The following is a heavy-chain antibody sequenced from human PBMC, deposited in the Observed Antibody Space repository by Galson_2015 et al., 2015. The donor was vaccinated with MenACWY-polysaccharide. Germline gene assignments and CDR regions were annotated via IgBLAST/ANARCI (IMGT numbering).Heavy chain of an antibody. CDR2: IYSGGST. CDR1: GFTVSNNY. CDR3: ASNGDQGY. Sequence: LRLSCAASGFTVSNNYLNWFRQTPEKGLEWVSLIYSGGSTHYADSVKGRFTISRDSSKNTLYLQMNSLRAEDTAWYYCASNGDQGYWGQGTLVTVSS. J-gene: IGHJ4*02. V-gene: IGHV3-53*01. D-gene: IGHD4-17*01.